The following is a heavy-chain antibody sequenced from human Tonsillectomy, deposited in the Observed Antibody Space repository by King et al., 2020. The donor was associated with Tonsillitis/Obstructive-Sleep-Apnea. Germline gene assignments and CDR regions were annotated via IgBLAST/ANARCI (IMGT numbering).Heavy chain of an antibody. D-gene: IGHD6-19*01. V-gene: IGHV1-2*02. Sequence: QLVQSGAEVKNPGASVKVSCKASGYTFTGYYMHWVRQAPGQGPEWMGWINPNSGGTNYAQKFQGRVTMTRDTSISTAYMELSRLRSDDTAVYYCSRPFFAVAGSYGMDVWGEETTVTVSS. J-gene: IGHJ6*04. CDR3: SRPFFAVAGSYGMDV. CDR1: GYTFTGYY. CDR2: INPNSGGT.